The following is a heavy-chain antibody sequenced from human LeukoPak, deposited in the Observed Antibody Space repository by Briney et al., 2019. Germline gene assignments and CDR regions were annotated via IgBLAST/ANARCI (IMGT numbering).Heavy chain of an antibody. CDR1: GYRFTNYW. CDR3: ARGGFCTGTSCYLAWFDP. D-gene: IGHD2-2*01. J-gene: IGHJ5*02. V-gene: IGHV5-51*01. CDR2: IYPDDSDT. Sequence: GVSLKISCKGSGYRFTNYWIGWVRQMPGKGLELMGIIYPDDSDTRYSPSFQGQVTISADKSISTAYLRWSSLKASDTAIYYCARGGFCTGTSCYLAWFDPWGQGTLVTVSS.